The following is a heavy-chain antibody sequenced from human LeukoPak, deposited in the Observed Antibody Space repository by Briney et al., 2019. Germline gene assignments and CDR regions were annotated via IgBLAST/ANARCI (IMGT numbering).Heavy chain of an antibody. CDR1: GYTFTSYG. D-gene: IGHD1-26*01. CDR3: ARGLSWREWELTYRFDP. Sequence: ASVKVSCKASGYTFTSYGISWVRQAPGQGLEWMGWISAYNGNTNYAQKLQGRVTRTTDTSTSTAYMELRSLRSDDTAVYYCARGLSWREWELTYRFDPWGQGTLVTVSS. V-gene: IGHV1-18*01. CDR2: ISAYNGNT. J-gene: IGHJ5*02.